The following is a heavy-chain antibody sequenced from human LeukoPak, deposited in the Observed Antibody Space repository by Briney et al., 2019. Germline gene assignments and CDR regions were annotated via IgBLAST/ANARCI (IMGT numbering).Heavy chain of an antibody. Sequence: PSETLFLTCTVSGGSISSDDYYWNWIRQPAGKELEWIGRIYTSGSTNYNPSLKSRVTISIDTSKNQFSLKLSSVTAADTAVYYCARDRRYCSNGICSYYYMDVRGKGTTVTVSS. V-gene: IGHV4-61*02. CDR1: GGSISSDDYY. D-gene: IGHD2-8*01. CDR3: ARDRRYCSNGICSYYYMDV. J-gene: IGHJ6*03. CDR2: IYTSGST.